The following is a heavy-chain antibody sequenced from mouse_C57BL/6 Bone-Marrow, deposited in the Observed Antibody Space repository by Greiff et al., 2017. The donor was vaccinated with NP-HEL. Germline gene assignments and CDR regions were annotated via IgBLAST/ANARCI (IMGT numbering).Heavy chain of an antibody. V-gene: IGHV3-6*01. CDR3: ARDDYDGAMDY. J-gene: IGHJ4*01. D-gene: IGHD2-4*01. Sequence: EVQRVESGPGLVKPSQSLSLTCSVTGYSITSGYYWNWIRQFPGNKLEWMGYISYDGSNNYNPSLKNRISITRDTSKNQFFLKLNSVTTEDTATYYCARDDYDGAMDYWGQGTSVTVSS. CDR2: ISYDGSN. CDR1: GYSITSGYY.